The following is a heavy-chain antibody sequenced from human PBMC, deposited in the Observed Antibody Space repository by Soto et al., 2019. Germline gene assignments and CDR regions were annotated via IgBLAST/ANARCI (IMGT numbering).Heavy chain of an antibody. V-gene: IGHV3-30*18. CDR2: ISYDGSNK. J-gene: IGHJ4*02. Sequence: LRLSCAASGFTFSSYGMHWVRQAPGKGLEWVAVISYDGSNKYYADSVKGRFTISRDNSKNTLYLQMNSLRAEDTAVYYCAKGNRYDSSGYYYFDYWGQGTLVTVSS. CDR1: GFTFSSYG. CDR3: AKGNRYDSSGYYYFDY. D-gene: IGHD3-22*01.